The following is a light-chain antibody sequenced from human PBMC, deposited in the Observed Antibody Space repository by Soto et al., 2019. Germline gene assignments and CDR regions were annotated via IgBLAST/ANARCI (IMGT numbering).Light chain of an antibody. CDR2: DAS. CDR1: QSLSRW. V-gene: IGKV1-5*01. CDR3: QQYNTYSWT. J-gene: IGKJ1*01. Sequence: DIALRQSHSILSASLPGRVCIXGRASQSLSRWLAWYQQKPGKAPKLLIYDASSLQSGVPSRFSGSGSGTEFALTISSLQPDDFATYYCQQYNTYSWTFGPGTKVDNK.